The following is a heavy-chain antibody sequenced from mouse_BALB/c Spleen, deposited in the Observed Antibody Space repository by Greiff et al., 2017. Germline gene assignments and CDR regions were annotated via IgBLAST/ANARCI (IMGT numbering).Heavy chain of an antibody. D-gene: IGHD4-1*01. Sequence: DVMLVESGGGLVKPGGSLKLSCAASGFTFSSYAMSWVRQTPEKRLEWVASISSGGSTYYPDSVKGRFTISRDNARNILYLQMSSLRSEDTAMYYCARCNWDAFDYWGQGTTLTVSS. CDR3: ARCNWDAFDY. CDR1: GFTFSSYA. V-gene: IGHV5-6-5*01. CDR2: ISSGGST. J-gene: IGHJ2*01.